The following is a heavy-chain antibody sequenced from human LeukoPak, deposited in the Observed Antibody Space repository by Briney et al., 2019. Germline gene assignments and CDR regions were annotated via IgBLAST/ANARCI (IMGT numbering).Heavy chain of an antibody. V-gene: IGHV1-69*13. J-gene: IGHJ3*02. CDR3: ARRDTYYDILTGYYSPLGAFDI. Sequence: ASVKVSCKASGGTFSSYAISWVRQAPGQGLEWMGGIIPIFGTANYAQKFQGRVTITADESTSTAYMGLSSLRSEDTAVYYCARRDTYYDILTGYYSPLGAFDIWGQGTMVTVSS. CDR1: GGTFSSYA. D-gene: IGHD3-9*01. CDR2: IIPIFGTA.